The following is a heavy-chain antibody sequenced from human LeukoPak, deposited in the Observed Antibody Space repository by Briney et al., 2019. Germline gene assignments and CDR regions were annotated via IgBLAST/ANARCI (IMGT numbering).Heavy chain of an antibody. V-gene: IGHV3-21*01. Sequence: GGSLRLSCAASGFTFSSYSMNWVRQAPGKGLEWVSSISSSSSYIYYADSVKGRFTISRDNAKNSLYLQMNSLKAEDTAVYYCARDHSYGDAFDIWGQGTMVTVSS. CDR1: GFTFSSYS. J-gene: IGHJ3*02. CDR3: ARDHSYGDAFDI. D-gene: IGHD5-18*01. CDR2: ISSSSSYI.